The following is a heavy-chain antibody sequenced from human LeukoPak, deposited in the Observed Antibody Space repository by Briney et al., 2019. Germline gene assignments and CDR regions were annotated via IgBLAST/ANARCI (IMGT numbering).Heavy chain of an antibody. CDR3: AREGTWYYDSSGYRDAFDI. CDR2: ISHSGST. J-gene: IGHJ3*02. Sequence: SETLSLTCAFYGGSFSDFYWSWIRQPPGKGLEWIGEISHSGSTNYNPSLKSRVTIPVDTSKNQFSLKLSSVTAADTAVYYCAREGTWYYDSSGYRDAFDIWGQGTMVTVSS. D-gene: IGHD3-22*01. CDR1: GGSFSDFY. V-gene: IGHV4-34*01.